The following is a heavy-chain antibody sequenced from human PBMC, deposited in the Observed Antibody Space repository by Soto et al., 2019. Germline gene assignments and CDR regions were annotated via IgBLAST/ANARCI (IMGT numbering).Heavy chain of an antibody. J-gene: IGHJ6*03. Sequence: SETLSLTCAVSSGSISSSNWWSWVRQPPGKGLEWIGEIYHSGSTNYNPSLKSRVTISVDKSKNQFSLKLSSVTAADTAVYYCASVLAARGPYYYYYYMDVWGKGTTVTVSS. D-gene: IGHD6-6*01. V-gene: IGHV4-4*02. CDR3: ASVLAARGPYYYYYYMDV. CDR1: SGSISSSNW. CDR2: IYHSGST.